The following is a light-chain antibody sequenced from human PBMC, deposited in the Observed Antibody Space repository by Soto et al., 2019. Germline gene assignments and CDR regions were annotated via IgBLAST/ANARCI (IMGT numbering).Light chain of an antibody. J-gene: IGKJ5*01. Sequence: VLTQSRATLSFSPGERATLSFKTIQSDGSNFVAWYQQKPGQAPRLLIYASVNRATGIPDRFSGSASGTDFTLTINRLEPEDFAVYYCQQRSNWPPITFGKGTRLEIK. CDR1: QSDGSNF. V-gene: IGKV3D-20*02. CDR2: ASV. CDR3: QQRSNWPPIT.